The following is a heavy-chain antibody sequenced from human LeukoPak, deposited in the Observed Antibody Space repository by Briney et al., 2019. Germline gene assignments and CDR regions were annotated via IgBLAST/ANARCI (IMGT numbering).Heavy chain of an antibody. J-gene: IGHJ4*02. CDR3: AKDVYSSSSGVDY. Sequence: GGSLRLSCSTSGFIFTDFGMHWVRQAPGKGLEWVSGISWNSGSIGYADSVKGRFTISRDNAKNSLYLQMNSLRAEDTALYYCAKDVYSSSSGVDYWGQGTLVTVSS. V-gene: IGHV3-9*01. D-gene: IGHD6-6*01. CDR2: ISWNSGSI. CDR1: GFIFTDFG.